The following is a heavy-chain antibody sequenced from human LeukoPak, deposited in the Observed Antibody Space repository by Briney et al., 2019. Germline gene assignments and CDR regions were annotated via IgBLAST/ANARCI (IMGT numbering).Heavy chain of an antibody. CDR1: GGSFSGYY. D-gene: IGHD3-10*01. CDR3: ARGGPTYYYGSGSQTIDH. Sequence: PSETLSLTCAVYGGSFSGYYWSWIRQPPGKGLEWIGEINHSGSTNYNPSLKSRVTISVDTSKNQFSLKLSSVTAADTAVYYCARGGPTYYYGSGSQTIDHWGQGTLVTVSS. J-gene: IGHJ4*02. V-gene: IGHV4-34*01. CDR2: INHSGST.